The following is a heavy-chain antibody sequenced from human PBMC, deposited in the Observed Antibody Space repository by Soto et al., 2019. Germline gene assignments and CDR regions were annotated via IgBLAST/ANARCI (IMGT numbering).Heavy chain of an antibody. CDR3: AREYYYCSGGCY. V-gene: IGHV1-18*01. J-gene: IGHJ4*02. CDR2: ISAYNGNT. CDR1: GYTFTSYG. D-gene: IGHD3-10*01. Sequence: QVQLVQSGAEVKKPGASVKVSCKASGYTFTSYGISWVRQAPGQGLEWMGWISAYNGNTNYAQNLQGRVTMTTDTATSTACMELTSLRSDATAVYYCAREYYYCSGGCYCGQGTLITVST.